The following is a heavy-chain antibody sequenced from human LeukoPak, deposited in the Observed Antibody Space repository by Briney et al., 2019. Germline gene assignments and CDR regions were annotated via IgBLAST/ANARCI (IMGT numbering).Heavy chain of an antibody. D-gene: IGHD4-17*01. J-gene: IGHJ3*02. V-gene: IGHV4-59*12. CDR2: IYHSGST. Sequence: SETLSLTCTVSGGSISSYYWSWIRQPPGKGLEWIGYIYHSGSTYYNPSLKSRVTISVDRSKNQFSLKLSSVTAADTAVYYCAREPIFGDYREHAFDIWGQGTMVTVSS. CDR3: AREPIFGDYREHAFDI. CDR1: GGSISSYY.